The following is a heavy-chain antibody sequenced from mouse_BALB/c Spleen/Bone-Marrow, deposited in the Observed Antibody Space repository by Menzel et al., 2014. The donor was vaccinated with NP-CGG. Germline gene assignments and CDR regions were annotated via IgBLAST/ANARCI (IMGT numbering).Heavy chain of an antibody. CDR1: GYTFTSYW. CDR2: IYPSDSYT. CDR3: TRSYGSSYEYYFDY. V-gene: IGHV1-69*02. J-gene: IGHJ2*01. D-gene: IGHD1-1*01. Sequence: QVQLQQSGAELVRPGASVKLSCKASGYTFTSYWINWVKQRPGQGLEWIGNIYPSDSYTNYNQKFKDKATLTVDKSSSTAYMQLSSPTSEDSAVYYCTRSYGSSYEYYFDYWGQGTTLTVYS.